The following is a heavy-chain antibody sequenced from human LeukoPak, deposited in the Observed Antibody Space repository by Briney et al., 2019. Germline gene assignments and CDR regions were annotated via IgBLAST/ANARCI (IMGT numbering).Heavy chain of an antibody. CDR1: GFTFDQSA. CDR2: ISWDSNSI. J-gene: IGHJ3*02. CDR3: AKAVAAPGAFDI. V-gene: IGHV3-9*01. D-gene: IGHD6-19*01. Sequence: GRSLRLSCAASGFTFDQSAMHWVRQAQGKGLQWVSGISWDSNSIIYADCVKGRFTISRDNAKNSLYLQMNSLRADDTALYYCAKAVAAPGAFDIWGQGTVVTVSS.